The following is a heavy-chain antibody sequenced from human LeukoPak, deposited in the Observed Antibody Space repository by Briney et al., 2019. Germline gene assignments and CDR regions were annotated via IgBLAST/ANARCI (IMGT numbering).Heavy chain of an antibody. J-gene: IGHJ5*02. CDR1: GGTFSSYA. V-gene: IGHV1-69*13. Sequence: ASVKVSCKASGGTFSSYAISWVRQAPGQGLEWVGGIIPIFGTANYAQKFQGRVTITADESTSTAYMELSSLRSEDTAVYYCARGPGIAAAGTADWFDPWGQGTLVTVSS. D-gene: IGHD6-13*01. CDR2: IIPIFGTA. CDR3: ARGPGIAAAGTADWFDP.